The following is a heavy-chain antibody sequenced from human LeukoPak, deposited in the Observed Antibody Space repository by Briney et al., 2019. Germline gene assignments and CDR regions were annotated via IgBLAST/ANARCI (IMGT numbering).Heavy chain of an antibody. V-gene: IGHV4-4*09. CDR3: ARVGVATIHRSYSPYYYYYYMDV. J-gene: IGHJ6*03. CDR2: IYTSGST. CDR1: GGSISSYY. Sequence: PSETLSLTCTVSGGSISSYYWSWIRQPPGKGLEWIGYIYTSGSTNYNPSLKSRVTISVDTSKNQFSLKLSSVTAADTAVYYCARVGVATIHRSYSPYYYYYYMDVWGKGTTVTVSS. D-gene: IGHD5-12*01.